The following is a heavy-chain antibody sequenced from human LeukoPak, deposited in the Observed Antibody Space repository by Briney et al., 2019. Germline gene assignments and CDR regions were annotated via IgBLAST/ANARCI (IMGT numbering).Heavy chain of an antibody. CDR1: GYYISSGYY. CDR2: IYHSEDT. V-gene: IGHV4-38-2*02. D-gene: IGHD3-22*01. CDR3: ARSRYYYETSGYRDAFDI. Sequence: PSETLSLTCTVSGYYISSGYYWGWIRPPPGEGMEWLGSIYHSEDTYCNPSLKSRVTISLDTSNNQFSLKLSSVTAADTAVYYCARSRYYYETSGYRDAFDIWGQGTMVTVSS. J-gene: IGHJ3*02.